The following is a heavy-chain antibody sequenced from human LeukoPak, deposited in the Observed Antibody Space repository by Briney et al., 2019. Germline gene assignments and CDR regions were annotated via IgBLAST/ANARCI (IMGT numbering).Heavy chain of an antibody. Sequence: PGGSLRLSCAASGFIFSTYGMHWVRQAPGKGLEWVAVISYDGSNKYYADSVKGRFTISRDNSKNTLYLQMNSLRAEDTAVYYCARSYCSGSTCYAPEYWGQGTLVTVSS. CDR3: ARSYCSGSTCYAPEY. D-gene: IGHD2-2*01. CDR1: GFIFSTYG. CDR2: ISYDGSNK. V-gene: IGHV3-30*19. J-gene: IGHJ4*02.